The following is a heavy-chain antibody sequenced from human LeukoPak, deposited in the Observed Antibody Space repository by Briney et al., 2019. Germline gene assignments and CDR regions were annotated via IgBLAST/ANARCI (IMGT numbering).Heavy chain of an antibody. V-gene: IGHV1-24*01. Sequence: ASVKVSCKVSGYTLTELSMHWVRQAPGKGLEWMGGFDPEDGETIYAQKFQGRVTMTEDTSTGTAYMELSSLRSEDTAVYYCATSDILTGYYYFDYWGQGTLVTVSS. CDR1: GYTLTELS. CDR3: ATSDILTGYYYFDY. J-gene: IGHJ4*02. D-gene: IGHD3-9*01. CDR2: FDPEDGET.